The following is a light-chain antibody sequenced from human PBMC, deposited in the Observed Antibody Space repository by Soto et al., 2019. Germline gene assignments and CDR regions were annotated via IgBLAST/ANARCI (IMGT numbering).Light chain of an antibody. CDR3: QQYNNWPIT. J-gene: IGKJ5*01. CDR2: DAS. Sequence: EIVMTQSPATLSVSPGERATLSCRASQSVYTNLAWYQQKPGQAPRLLIYDASTRGTGIPARFSGSGSGTELTLTISRLQSEDFAVYYCQQYNNWPITFGQGTRLENK. V-gene: IGKV3-15*01. CDR1: QSVYTN.